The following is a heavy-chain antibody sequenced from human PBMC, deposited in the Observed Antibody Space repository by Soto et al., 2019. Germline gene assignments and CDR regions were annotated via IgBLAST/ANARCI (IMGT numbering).Heavy chain of an antibody. CDR1: GFTFSSYS. Sequence: EVQLVESGGGLVKPGGSLRLSCAASGFTFSSYSMNWVRQAPGKGLEWVSSISSSSSYIYYADSVKGRFTISRDNAKKSLYLQMNSLRAEDTAVYYCARGSYAMFGVGAQLSNPYYYCYYYMDVWGRGTTVTVSS. D-gene: IGHD3-3*01. V-gene: IGHV3-21*01. CDR3: ARGSYAMFGVGAQLSNPYYYCYYYMDV. CDR2: ISSSSSYI. J-gene: IGHJ6*03.